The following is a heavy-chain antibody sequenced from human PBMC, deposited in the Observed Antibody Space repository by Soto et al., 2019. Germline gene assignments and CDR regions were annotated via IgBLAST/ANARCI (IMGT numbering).Heavy chain of an antibody. J-gene: IGHJ4*01. CDR2: IWYDGSNK. D-gene: IGHD1-26*01. CDR1: GFSFSSFN. Sequence: QMQLVESGGGVVQPGRSLRLSCAASGFSFSSFNMHWVRQAPGKGLEWVAIIWYDGSNKYYADSVKGRFTISRDNSKSTLYLQMNSLRAEDTAVYYCASNSGSYRDAYWGQGTLVTVSS. V-gene: IGHV3-33*01. CDR3: ASNSGSYRDAY.